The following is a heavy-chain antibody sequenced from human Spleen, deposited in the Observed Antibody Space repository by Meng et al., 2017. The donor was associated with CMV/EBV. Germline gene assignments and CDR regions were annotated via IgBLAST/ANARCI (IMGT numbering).Heavy chain of an antibody. CDR2: ITSNGRDI. Sequence: GESLKISCAASGFTFRDYTLHWVRQTPVKSLEWVSLITSNGRDIHYADSVKGRFTISRDNNKNSLYLQMNSLRVEDTALYYCVKDINWAFDYWGQGTLVTVSS. J-gene: IGHJ4*02. CDR1: GFTFRDYT. V-gene: IGHV3-43*01. CDR3: VKDINWAFDY. D-gene: IGHD1-1*01.